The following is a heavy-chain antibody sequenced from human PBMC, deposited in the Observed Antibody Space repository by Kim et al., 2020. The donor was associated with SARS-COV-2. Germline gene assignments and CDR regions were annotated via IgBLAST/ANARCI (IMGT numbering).Heavy chain of an antibody. Sequence: SETLSLTCTVSGGSIGSDGNYWSWIRHHPGKGLEWIGYIYYSGVSHYNPSLKSRLTMSVDTSQNQFFLELSSVTAADTAVYYCARECGSSCYFDYWGPGTLVTVSS. D-gene: IGHD2-15*01. CDR1: GGSIGSDGNY. CDR2: IYYSGVS. V-gene: IGHV4-31*03. J-gene: IGHJ4*02. CDR3: ARECGSSCYFDY.